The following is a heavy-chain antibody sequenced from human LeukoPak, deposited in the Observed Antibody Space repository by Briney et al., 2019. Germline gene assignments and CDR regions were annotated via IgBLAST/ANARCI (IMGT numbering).Heavy chain of an antibody. CDR3: AKVVGTGTTPTDY. V-gene: IGHV3-30*18. J-gene: IGHJ4*02. D-gene: IGHD1-1*01. CDR1: GFAFSSYG. CDR2: ISYDGGNK. Sequence: GGSLRLSCAVSGFAFSSYGMHWVRQAPGKGLEWVAAISYDGGNKYYEDSVKGRFTIARDNSKNTLYLQMNSLRVEDTAVYYCAKVVGTGTTPTDYWGQGTLVTVSS.